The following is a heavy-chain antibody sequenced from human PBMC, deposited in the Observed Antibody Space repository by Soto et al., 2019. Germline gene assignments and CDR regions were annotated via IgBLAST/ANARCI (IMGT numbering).Heavy chain of an antibody. J-gene: IGHJ4*02. CDR3: ARGLLLYDILTGYFDY. V-gene: IGHV4-38-2*01. CDR1: GYSISSGYY. Sequence: PSETLSLTCAVSGYSISSGYYWGWIRQPPGKGLEWIGSIYHSGSTYYNPSLKSRVTISVDTSKNQFSLKLSSVTAADTAVYYCARGLLLYDILTGYFDYWGQGTLVTVSS. D-gene: IGHD3-9*01. CDR2: IYHSGST.